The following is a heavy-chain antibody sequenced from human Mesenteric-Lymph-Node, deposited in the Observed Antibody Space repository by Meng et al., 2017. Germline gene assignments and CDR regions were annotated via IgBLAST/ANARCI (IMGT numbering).Heavy chain of an antibody. V-gene: IGHV4-39*07. CDR3: ARGPTLKYFDY. CDR1: GGSISSYY. J-gene: IGHJ4*02. CDR2: IYYSGST. Sequence: SETLSLTCTVSGGSISSYYWAWIRQPPGKGLEWIGSIYYSGSTYYGPSRKSRVTISVDTSKNQFSLKLSSVTAADTAVYYCARGPTLKYFDYWGQGTLVTVSS. D-gene: IGHD2/OR15-2a*01.